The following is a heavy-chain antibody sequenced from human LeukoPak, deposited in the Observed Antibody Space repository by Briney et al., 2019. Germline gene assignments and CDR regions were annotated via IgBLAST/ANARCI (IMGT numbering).Heavy chain of an antibody. J-gene: IGHJ4*02. D-gene: IGHD2-15*01. CDR3: ASSDGGGSAFEY. Sequence: ASVKVSCKASGYTFTDYYMHWVRQVPGQGLEWVGWMNPNSGGTNYAQKFQGRVTMTGDTSITTAYMELSRLRFDDTAVYYCASSDGGGSAFEYWGQGTLVTVSS. V-gene: IGHV1-2*02. CDR1: GYTFTDYY. CDR2: MNPNSGGT.